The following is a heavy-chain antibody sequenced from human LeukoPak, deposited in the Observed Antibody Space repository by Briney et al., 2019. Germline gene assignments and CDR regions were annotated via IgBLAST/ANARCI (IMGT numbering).Heavy chain of an antibody. CDR1: GGSISSYY. CDR2: IDYSGST. Sequence: SETLSLTCTVSGGSISSYYWSWIRQPPGKGLEWIGYIDYSGSTNYNPSLKSRVTISVDTSKNQFSLKLSSVTAADTAVYYCARHYCTSPTSCYRFDPWGQGTLVTVSS. D-gene: IGHD2-8*01. CDR3: ARHYCTSPTSCYRFDP. V-gene: IGHV4-59*08. J-gene: IGHJ5*02.